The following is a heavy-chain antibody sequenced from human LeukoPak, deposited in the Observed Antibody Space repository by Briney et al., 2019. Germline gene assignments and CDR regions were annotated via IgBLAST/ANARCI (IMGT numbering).Heavy chain of an antibody. Sequence: PSETLSLTCAVSGGSISSGGYSWSWIRQPPGKGLEWIGYIYHSGSTYYNPSLKSRVTISVDRSKNQFSLKLSSVTAADTAVYYCARGSAFDPWGQGTLVTVSS. J-gene: IGHJ5*02. CDR3: ARGSAFDP. CDR2: IYHSGST. D-gene: IGHD3-3*01. V-gene: IGHV4-30-2*01. CDR1: GGSISSGGYS.